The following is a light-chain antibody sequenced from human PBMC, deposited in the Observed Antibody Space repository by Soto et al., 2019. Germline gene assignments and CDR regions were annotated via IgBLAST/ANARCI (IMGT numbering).Light chain of an antibody. J-gene: IGLJ1*01. CDR2: EVS. V-gene: IGLV2-8*01. Sequence: QSVLTQPPSASGSPGQSVTISCTGTSSDVGGYNYVSWYQQHPGKAPKLMIYEVSKRPSGVPDRFSGSKSGNTASLTVSGLQAEDEADYYSSSYAGSNNFYVFGTGTKLTVL. CDR3: SSYAGSNNFYV. CDR1: SSDVGGYNY.